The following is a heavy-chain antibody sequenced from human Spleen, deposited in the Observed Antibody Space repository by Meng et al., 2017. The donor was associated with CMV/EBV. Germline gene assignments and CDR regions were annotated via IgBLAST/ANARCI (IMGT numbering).Heavy chain of an antibody. CDR2: ISGSGGSS. CDR3: VRDGGPNYSYYYGMDV. Sequence: GESLKISCAASDFTVSSNYMTWVRQAPGKGLEWVSAISGSGGSSYYADSVRGRFTTSRDNSKNTLYLQMNRLRAEDTAVYFCVRDGGPNYSYYYGMDVWGRGTTVTVSS. CDR1: DFTVSSNY. D-gene: IGHD3-10*01. J-gene: IGHJ6*02. V-gene: IGHV3-23*01.